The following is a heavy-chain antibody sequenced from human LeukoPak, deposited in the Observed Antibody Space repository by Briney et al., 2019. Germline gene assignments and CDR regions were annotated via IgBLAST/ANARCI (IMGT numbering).Heavy chain of an antibody. J-gene: IGHJ4*02. V-gene: IGHV3-7*01. Sequence: GGSLRLSCAASGFTFSSYWMSWVRQAPGKGLEWVANINQDGSEKYYVDSVKGRFTISRDNARNSLYLQMNSLRAEDTAVYFCARDLTYYYDNSGYLDLWGQGTPVTVSS. CDR1: GFTFSSYW. CDR2: INQDGSEK. D-gene: IGHD3-22*01. CDR3: ARDLTYYYDNSGYLDL.